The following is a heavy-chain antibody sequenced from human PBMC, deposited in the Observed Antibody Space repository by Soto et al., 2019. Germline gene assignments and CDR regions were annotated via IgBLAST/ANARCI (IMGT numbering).Heavy chain of an antibody. CDR3: STSVYCSTTRCYYYYGLDV. V-gene: IGHV1-69*01. CDR2: IIPIFGTE. J-gene: IGHJ6*02. CDR1: GGTFSSHS. Sequence: QVQLVQYGAEVKKPGSSVKVSCKVSGGTFSSHSINWVRQAPGQGPEWMGGIIPIFGTENYAQKFQGRVTITADESTSTAYMELSSLTSEDTALYYCSTSVYCSTTRCYYYYGLDVWGQGTTVIVSS. D-gene: IGHD2-2*01.